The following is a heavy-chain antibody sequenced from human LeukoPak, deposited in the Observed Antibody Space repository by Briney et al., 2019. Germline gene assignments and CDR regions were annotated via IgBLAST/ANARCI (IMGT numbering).Heavy chain of an antibody. Sequence: SETLSLTCTVSGDSISNYYWSWIRQPPGKGLEWIGYIYYSGSTNYNPSLKSRVTISVDTSKNQFSLKLSSVTAADTAVYYCARQNGRGYDYVWGSYRPIFDYWGQGTLVTVSS. CDR1: GDSISNYY. CDR3: ARQNGRGYDYVWGSYRPIFDY. V-gene: IGHV4-59*08. CDR2: IYYSGST. D-gene: IGHD3-16*02. J-gene: IGHJ4*02.